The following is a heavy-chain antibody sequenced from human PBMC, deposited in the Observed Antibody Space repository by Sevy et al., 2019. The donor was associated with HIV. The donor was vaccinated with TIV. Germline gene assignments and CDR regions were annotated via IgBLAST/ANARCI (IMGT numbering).Heavy chain of an antibody. CDR2: LSSGCGEI. J-gene: IGHJ4*01. D-gene: IGHD2-8*01. V-gene: IGHV3-23*01. CDR1: GFTFSKYS. Sequence: GGALRLSCAACGFTFSKYSMSWVRQPPGKGLEWVSTLSSGCGEINYADSVKGRFTISRDNSKSSVYLQMNKLRPEDTAVYHCAREGCTKPHDYWGQGTLVTVSS. CDR3: AREGCTKPHDY.